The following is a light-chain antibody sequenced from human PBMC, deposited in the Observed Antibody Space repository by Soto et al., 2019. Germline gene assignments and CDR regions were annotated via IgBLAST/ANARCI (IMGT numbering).Light chain of an antibody. CDR2: GAS. CDR1: QSVSSSY. CDR3: QQYGGTPPIP. J-gene: IGKJ5*01. Sequence: LKHSLGTLSLSPSERATLSSSASQSVSSSYLAWYQQKFGQAPRLLIYGASSRATGIPDRFSGSGSGTAFTLTISRLEHEDYAVYYCQQYGGTPPIPFGQGGLLEI. V-gene: IGKV3-20*01.